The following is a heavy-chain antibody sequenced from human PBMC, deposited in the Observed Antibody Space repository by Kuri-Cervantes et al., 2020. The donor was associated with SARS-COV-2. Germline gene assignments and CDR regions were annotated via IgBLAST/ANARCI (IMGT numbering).Heavy chain of an antibody. CDR3: GRQASDWHIDY. CDR1: GGSISSSGHY. J-gene: IGHJ4*02. Sequence: SETLSLTCSVSGGSISSSGHYWGWVRQPPGKGLEWIGSIYFSGSTYYTPSLKSRVTISVDMSKNQFSLKLTSVTATDTAVYYCGRQASDWHIDYWGQGTLATVSS. CDR2: IYFSGST. V-gene: IGHV4-39*01. D-gene: IGHD3-9*01.